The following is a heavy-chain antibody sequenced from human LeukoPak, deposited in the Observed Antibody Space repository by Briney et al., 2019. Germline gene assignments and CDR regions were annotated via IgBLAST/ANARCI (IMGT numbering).Heavy chain of an antibody. CDR2: ISSSSSYI. D-gene: IGHD3-9*01. CDR3: ARDLSHWRGLLRYFDWQYYFDY. Sequence: TGGSLRLSCAASGFKFSSYSMKWVRQAPGKGLEWVSFISSSSSYIYYADSLKGRFTISRDNAKNSLYLQMNSLRAEDTAVYYCARDLSHWRGLLRYFDWQYYFDYWGQGTLVTVSS. CDR1: GFKFSSYS. J-gene: IGHJ4*02. V-gene: IGHV3-21*01.